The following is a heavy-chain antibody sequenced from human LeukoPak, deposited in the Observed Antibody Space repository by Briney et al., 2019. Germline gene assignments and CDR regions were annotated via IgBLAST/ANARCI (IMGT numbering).Heavy chain of an antibody. CDR2: IHPSGML. V-gene: IGHV4-31*03. D-gene: IGHD3-22*01. Sequence: SQTLSLTCTVSGASFNSDDQYWNWIRQSPGKGLEWIGSIHPSGMLYNNPSLESRVTMSRDTSKNQFSLNLNSVTAADTAVYFCSRGLDSRKLGYWGLGILVTVSS. CDR3: SRGLDSRKLGY. J-gene: IGHJ4*02. CDR1: GASFNSDDQY.